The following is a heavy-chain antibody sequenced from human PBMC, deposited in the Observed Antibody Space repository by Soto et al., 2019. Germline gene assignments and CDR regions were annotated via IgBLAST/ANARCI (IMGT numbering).Heavy chain of an antibody. CDR2: VSHDGRNT. J-gene: IGHJ4*02. D-gene: IGHD6-19*01. Sequence: VQLVESGGGVVQPGRSLRLSCAASGFTFSDYAMHWVRQAPGKVLEWVAVVSHDGRNTQYADYVRGRFTISRDSSKNTVALDMTSLRAEDTSVYYCAKGGRQWLVTSDFNYWGQGALVTVSS. CDR3: AKGGRQWLVTSDFNY. CDR1: GFTFSDYA. V-gene: IGHV3-30*18.